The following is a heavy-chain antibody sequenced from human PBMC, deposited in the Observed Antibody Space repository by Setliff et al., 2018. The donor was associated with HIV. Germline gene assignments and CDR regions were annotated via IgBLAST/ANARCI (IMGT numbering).Heavy chain of an antibody. V-gene: IGHV1-18*01. J-gene: IGHJ3*02. CDR3: ARKEYQLLHAFDI. CDR1: GYTFTSYG. Sequence: GASVKVSCKASGYTFTSYGISWVRQAPGQGLEWMGWISAYDGNTDQAQRFRDRVTMTTDTSTRTAYMEVTSLRSEDTAVYYCARKEYQLLHAFDIWGQGTMVTVSS. CDR2: ISAYDGNT. D-gene: IGHD2-2*01.